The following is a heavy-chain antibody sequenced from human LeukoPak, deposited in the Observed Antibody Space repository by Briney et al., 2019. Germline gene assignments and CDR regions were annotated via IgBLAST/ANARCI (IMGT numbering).Heavy chain of an antibody. CDR2: INHSGST. V-gene: IGHV4-34*01. CDR3: ARDIVVVPAAKTKLYYYYYYMDV. Sequence: SETLSLTCAVYGGSFSGYYWSWLRQPPGKGLEWIGEINHSGSTNYNPSLKSRVTISVDTSKNQFSLKLSSVTAADTAVYYCARDIVVVPAAKTKLYYYYYYMDVWGKGTTVTISS. CDR1: GGSFSGYY. D-gene: IGHD2-2*01. J-gene: IGHJ6*03.